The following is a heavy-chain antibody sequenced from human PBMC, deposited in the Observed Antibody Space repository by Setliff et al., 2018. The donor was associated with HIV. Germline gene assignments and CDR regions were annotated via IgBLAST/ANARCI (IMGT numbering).Heavy chain of an antibody. Sequence: SVKVSCKASGGTFSSYAISWVRQAPGQGLEWMGRIIPIFGTANYAQRFQGRVTMTTDTSTNTAYMELRSLRSDDTAVYYCARADETTIFGVVYSVGYWFDPWGQGTLVTVSS. J-gene: IGHJ5*02. D-gene: IGHD3-3*01. CDR2: IIPIFGTA. V-gene: IGHV1-69*05. CDR1: GGTFSSYA. CDR3: ARADETTIFGVVYSVGYWFDP.